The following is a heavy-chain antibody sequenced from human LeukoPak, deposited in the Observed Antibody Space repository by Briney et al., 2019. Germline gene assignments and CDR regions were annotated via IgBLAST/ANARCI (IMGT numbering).Heavy chain of an antibody. CDR1: GFIFSHYW. CDR3: AREDMWAFDM. V-gene: IGHV3-7*01. J-gene: IGHJ3*02. D-gene: IGHD2-15*01. Sequence: PGGSLRLSCAASGFIFSHYWMSWVRQAPGKGLEWVANIKPDGSQKDYVDSVEGRFTISRDNAKNSLYLQMDSLRAEDTAMYYCAREDMWAFDMWGQGTMVTVSS. CDR2: IKPDGSQK.